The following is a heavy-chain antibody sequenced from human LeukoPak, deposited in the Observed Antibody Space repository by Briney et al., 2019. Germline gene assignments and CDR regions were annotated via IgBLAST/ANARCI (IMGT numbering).Heavy chain of an antibody. V-gene: IGHV2-5*01. Sequence: SGPTLVKPTQTLTLTCTFSGFSLSTSGMYVGWIRQPPGKALEWLALTYWNDDKRYSPSLKSRLTITKDTSKNQVVLTMTNMDPVDTATYYCAHRNSDYRAFDIWGQGTMVTVSS. D-gene: IGHD4-11*01. J-gene: IGHJ3*02. CDR1: GFSLSTSGMY. CDR3: AHRNSDYRAFDI. CDR2: TYWNDDK.